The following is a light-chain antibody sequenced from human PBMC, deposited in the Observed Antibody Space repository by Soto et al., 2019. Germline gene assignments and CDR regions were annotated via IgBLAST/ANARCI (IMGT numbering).Light chain of an antibody. J-gene: IGKJ1*01. CDR2: AAS. Sequence: DIQLTQSPSSLSASVGDSVTLSCQTSQRVDSYIHWYQRQSGKPPKLLIYAASTLQDGVPSRFSGGGSGTAFSLIITGLQPGDSATYYCQQTYTSVATFGQGTKVDIK. V-gene: IGKV1-39*01. CDR3: QQTYTSVAT. CDR1: QRVDSY.